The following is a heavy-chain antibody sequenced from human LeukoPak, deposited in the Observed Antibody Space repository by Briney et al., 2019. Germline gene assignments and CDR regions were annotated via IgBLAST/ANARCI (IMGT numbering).Heavy chain of an antibody. J-gene: IGHJ5*02. CDR3: ARGAGGLGYCSCTSCYRVNWFDP. CDR1: GGSFSGYY. V-gene: IGHV4-34*01. D-gene: IGHD2-2*02. CDR2: INHSGST. Sequence: KPSETLSLTCAVYGGSFSGYYWSWIRQPPGKGLEWIGEINHSGSTNYNPSLKSRVTISVDTSKNQFSLKLSSVTAADTAVYYCARGAGGLGYCSCTSCYRVNWFDPWGQGTLVAVSS.